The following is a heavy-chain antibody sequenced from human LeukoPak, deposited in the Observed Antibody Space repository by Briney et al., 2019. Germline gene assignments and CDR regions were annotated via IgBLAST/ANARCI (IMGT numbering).Heavy chain of an antibody. Sequence: HGESLKISCKGSGYSFTSYWIGWVRQMPGKGLEWMGIIYPGDSDTRYSPSFQGQVTISADKSISTAYLQWSSLKASDTAMYYCARKGDSSGPKNWFDPWGQGTLVTVSS. V-gene: IGHV5-51*01. CDR1: GYSFTSYW. CDR2: IYPGDSDT. CDR3: ARKGDSSGPKNWFDP. D-gene: IGHD6-19*01. J-gene: IGHJ5*02.